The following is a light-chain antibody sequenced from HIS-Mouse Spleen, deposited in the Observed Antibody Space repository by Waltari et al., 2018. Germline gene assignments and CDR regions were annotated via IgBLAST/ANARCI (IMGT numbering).Light chain of an antibody. CDR2: DVS. CDR3: CSYAGSYNWV. Sequence: QSALTQPRSVSGSPGQSVTISCTGTSSDVGGYNYVSWYQQHPGKAPKLMIYDVSKRPSGFPDLFSGSKSGNTASLTISGLQAEDDADYYCCSYAGSYNWVFGGGTKLTVL. CDR1: SSDVGGYNY. J-gene: IGLJ3*02. V-gene: IGLV2-11*01.